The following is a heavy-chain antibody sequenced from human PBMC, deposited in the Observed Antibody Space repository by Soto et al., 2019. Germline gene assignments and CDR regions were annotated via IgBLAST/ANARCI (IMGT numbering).Heavy chain of an antibody. CDR2: ISYGGTT. Sequence: QLQLQESGPGLVKPSETLSLTCTVSGGSISSSSYYWGWIRQPPGKGLEWIGSISYGGTTYYNPSLKGRLIISVDTSRDQFSLKLSSVTAADPAVYYCASSAIFGVVDNFDYWGQGTLVTVSS. D-gene: IGHD3-3*01. J-gene: IGHJ4*02. CDR3: ASSAIFGVVDNFDY. CDR1: GGSISSSSYY. V-gene: IGHV4-39*01.